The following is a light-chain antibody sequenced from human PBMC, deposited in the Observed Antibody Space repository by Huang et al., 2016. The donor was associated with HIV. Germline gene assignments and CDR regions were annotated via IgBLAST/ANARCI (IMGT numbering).Light chain of an antibody. CDR1: QSVSNY. Sequence: EIVLTQYPATLSVSPGESATLSCRTSQSVSNYLARYQQKPGQAHSLHMYDASTGATGVPDRFSGSGSGTEFTITISSLQYEDSAVYYCQQYNNWPLTFGGGTKVEIK. J-gene: IGKJ4*01. CDR2: DAS. CDR3: QQYNNWPLT. V-gene: IGKV3-15*01.